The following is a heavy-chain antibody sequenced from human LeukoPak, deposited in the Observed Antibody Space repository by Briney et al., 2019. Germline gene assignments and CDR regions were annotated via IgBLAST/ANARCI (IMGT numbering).Heavy chain of an antibody. J-gene: IGHJ4*02. CDR1: GVSMSSNNW. D-gene: IGHD5-24*01. CDR2: IHESGST. V-gene: IGHV4-4*02. CDR3: ARHEGFSQDV. Sequence: SGTLSLTCAVSGVSMSSNNWWRCVRQPPGKGLEWIGEIHESGSTNYNPSLKSRVTIAVDKSKDQFSLKLGSVTAAGTDVYYCARHEGFSQDVWGQGTQVTVS.